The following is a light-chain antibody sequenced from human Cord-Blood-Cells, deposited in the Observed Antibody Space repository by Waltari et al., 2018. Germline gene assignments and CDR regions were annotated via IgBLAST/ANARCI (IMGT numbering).Light chain of an antibody. CDR3: SSYTSSSTL. V-gene: IGLV2-14*01. CDR1: SSDVGGYNS. Sequence: QSALTQPASVSGSPGPSLTISCTGTSSDVGGYNSVSWYQQHPGKAPKHMIYDVSNRPSGVSNRFSGSKSGNTASLTISGLQAEDEADYYCSSYTSSSTLFGTGTKVTVL. CDR2: DVS. J-gene: IGLJ1*01.